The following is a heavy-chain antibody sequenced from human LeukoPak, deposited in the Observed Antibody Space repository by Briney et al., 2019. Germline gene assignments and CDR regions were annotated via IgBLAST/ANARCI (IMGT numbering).Heavy chain of an antibody. CDR1: RCSIRSNIYY. CDR3: AIVELIVALLPSFDP. V-gene: IGHV4-39*07. D-gene: IGHD5-12*01. J-gene: IGHJ5*02. CDR2: ICFNGNI. Sequence: SEALSLTCPVSRCSIRSNIYYWGWIRDPPGEGLEWIGNICFNGNITHSPFLQGRVTLLLGPSQKQSSPALNPLTSADTAMYYCAIVELIVALLPSFDPWGQRTLVTVSS.